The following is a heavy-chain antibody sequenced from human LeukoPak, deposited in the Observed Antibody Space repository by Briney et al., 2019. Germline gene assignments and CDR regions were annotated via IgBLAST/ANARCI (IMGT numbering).Heavy chain of an antibody. Sequence: PGGSLRLSCAASGFTFSSYWMHWVRQAPGKGLGWVSRINSDGSTTVYADSVKGRFTIPRDNAKNTLYLQMNSLRAEDTAVYYCASQSNYAYSWGQGTLVTVSS. J-gene: IGHJ4*02. V-gene: IGHV3-74*01. CDR1: GFTFSSYW. CDR3: ASQSNYAYS. D-gene: IGHD4-11*01. CDR2: INSDGSTT.